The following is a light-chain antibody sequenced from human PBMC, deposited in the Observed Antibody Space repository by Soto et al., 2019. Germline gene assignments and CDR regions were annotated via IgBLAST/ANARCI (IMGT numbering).Light chain of an antibody. V-gene: IGKV1-5*03. Sequence: DIQMTQSPSTLSASVGDRVTITCRASQSISTSLAWYQQKPGKAPNLLIYRASSLQSGVPSRFSGSGSGTEFTLTISSLQPDDFATYYCQQYNTSSRTFGQGTKVDNK. CDR2: RAS. J-gene: IGKJ1*01. CDR1: QSISTS. CDR3: QQYNTSSRT.